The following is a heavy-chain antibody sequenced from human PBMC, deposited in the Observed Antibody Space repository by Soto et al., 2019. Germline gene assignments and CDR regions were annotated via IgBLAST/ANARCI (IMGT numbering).Heavy chain of an antibody. CDR1: GFTFSSYA. J-gene: IGHJ5*02. CDR2: ISYDGSNK. CDR3: ARDRREESSGWYSPPWFDP. D-gene: IGHD6-19*01. V-gene: IGHV3-30-3*01. Sequence: PGWSLRLSCAASGFTFSSYAMHWVRQAPGKGLEWVAVISYDGSNKYYADSVKGRFTISRDNSKNTLYLQMNSLRAEDTAVYYCARDRREESSGWYSPPWFDPWGQGTSVTVSA.